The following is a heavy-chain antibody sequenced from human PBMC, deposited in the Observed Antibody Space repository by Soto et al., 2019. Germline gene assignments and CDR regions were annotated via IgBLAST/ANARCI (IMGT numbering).Heavy chain of an antibody. Sequence: QVQLVESGGGVVQPGRSLRLSCAASGFTFSSYGMHWVRQAPGKGLEWVAVISYDGSNKYYADSVKGRFTISRDNSKNTLYLQMNSLRAEDTAVYYCAKDAIIDDFWSGNYYYYYMDVWGKGTTVTVSS. J-gene: IGHJ6*03. D-gene: IGHD3-3*01. V-gene: IGHV3-30*18. CDR1: GFTFSSYG. CDR2: ISYDGSNK. CDR3: AKDAIIDDFWSGNYYYYYMDV.